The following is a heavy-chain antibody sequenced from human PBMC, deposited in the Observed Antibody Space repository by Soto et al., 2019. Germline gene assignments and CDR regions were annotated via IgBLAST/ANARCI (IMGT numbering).Heavy chain of an antibody. CDR2: ISSSSSYI. D-gene: IGHD3-3*01. CDR3: ARSPRGVRFLGPVTNYFDY. Sequence: EVQLVESGGGLVKPGGSLRLSCAASGFTFSSYSMNWVRQAPGKGLEWVSSISSSSSYIYYADSVKGRFTISRDNAKNSLYLQMNSLRAEDTAVYYCARSPRGVRFLGPVTNYFDYWGQGTLVTVSS. CDR1: GFTFSSYS. V-gene: IGHV3-21*01. J-gene: IGHJ4*02.